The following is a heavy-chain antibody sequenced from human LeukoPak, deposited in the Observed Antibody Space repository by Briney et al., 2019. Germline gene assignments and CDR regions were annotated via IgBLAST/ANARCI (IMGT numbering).Heavy chain of an antibody. V-gene: IGHV3-30-3*01. CDR2: ISYDGSNK. J-gene: IGHJ3*02. CDR3: ARDYLGKYVFDI. D-gene: IGHD7-27*01. CDR1: GFTFSSYA. Sequence: GGSLRLSCAASGFTFSSYAMHWVRQAPGKGLEWVAVISYDGSNKYYADSVKGRFTISRDNSKNTLYLQMNSLRAEDTAVYYCARDYLGKYVFDIWGQGTMVTVSS.